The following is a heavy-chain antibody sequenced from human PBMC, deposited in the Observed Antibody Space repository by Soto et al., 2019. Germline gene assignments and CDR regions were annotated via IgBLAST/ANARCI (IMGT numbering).Heavy chain of an antibody. D-gene: IGHD6-19*01. CDR2: IDSSGEK. CDR3: AQRHLAVAVSPWFDP. CDR1: GLSITDSEMG. Sequence: QVTLKESGPVLVKPTETLTLRCTVSGLSITDSEMGVSWIRQPPRQPLEWLAHIDSSGEKSYRTFLKSRLAISKDTAKSQIVLTMTNMDPADTATYSCAQRHLAVAVSPWFDPWGQGIPVTVSS. J-gene: IGHJ5*02. V-gene: IGHV2-26*01.